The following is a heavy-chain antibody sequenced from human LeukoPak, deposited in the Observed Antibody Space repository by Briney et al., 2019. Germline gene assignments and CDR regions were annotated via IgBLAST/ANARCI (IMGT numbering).Heavy chain of an antibody. CDR3: AKGLSINWFDP. V-gene: IGHV3-74*01. D-gene: IGHD2-2*02. Sequence: GGSLRLSCAASGFSFSNSWMHWVRQAPGKGLVCISRISGDGSSTSYADSVKGRFTVSRDNAKNTLYLQMNSLRAEDTAVYYCAKGLSINWFDPWGQGTLVTVSS. CDR2: ISGDGSST. CDR1: GFSFSNSW. J-gene: IGHJ5*02.